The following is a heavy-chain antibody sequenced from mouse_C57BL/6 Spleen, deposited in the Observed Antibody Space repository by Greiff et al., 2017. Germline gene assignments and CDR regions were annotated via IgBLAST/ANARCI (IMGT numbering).Heavy chain of an antibody. CDR3: ARSYYSNYEDYFDY. Sequence: QVQLQQPGAELVKPGASVKMSCKSSGYTFTSYWITWVKQRPGQGLEWIGDIYPGSGSTNYNEKFKSKATLTVDTSSSTAYMQLSSLTSEDSAVYYCARSYYSNYEDYFDYRGQGTTLTVSS. CDR2: IYPGSGST. D-gene: IGHD2-5*01. J-gene: IGHJ2*01. CDR1: GYTFTSYW. V-gene: IGHV1-55*01.